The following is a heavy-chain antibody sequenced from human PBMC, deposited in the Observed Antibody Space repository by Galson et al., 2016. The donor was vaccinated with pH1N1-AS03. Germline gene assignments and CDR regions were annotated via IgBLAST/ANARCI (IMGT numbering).Heavy chain of an antibody. CDR2: ISNDGRNV. V-gene: IGHV3-74*01. CDR3: ARRNPNPNFAIWYQHDYGMDV. J-gene: IGHJ6*02. CDR1: GFTFGSHG. Sequence: SLRLSCAASGFTFGSHGMHWVRQTPGKGLEWVSRISNDGRNVRYADFVKGRFAVSRDNAKNTVFLQMNSLRADDTAVYFCARRNPNPNFAIWYQHDYGMDVWGQGTTVTVSS. D-gene: IGHD2-2*01.